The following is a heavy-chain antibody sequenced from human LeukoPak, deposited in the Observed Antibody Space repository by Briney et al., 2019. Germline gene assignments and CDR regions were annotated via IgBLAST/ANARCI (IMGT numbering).Heavy chain of an antibody. CDR2: VSSSGTT. J-gene: IGHJ6*03. V-gene: IGHV4-61*05. CDR1: GGSISSSSYY. D-gene: IGHD1-26*01. CDR3: ASHIGGSYSNYYYMDV. Sequence: PSETLSLTCTVSGGSISSSSYYWGWIRQPPGKGLEWIAYVSSSGTTNDNPSLKSRVTISVDTSKNQLSLKLTSVTAADTAVYYCASHIGGSYSNYYYMDVWGKGTMVTVSS.